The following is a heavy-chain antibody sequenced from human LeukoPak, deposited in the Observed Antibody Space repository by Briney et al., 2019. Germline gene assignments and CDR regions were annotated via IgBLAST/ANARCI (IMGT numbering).Heavy chain of an antibody. CDR2: TNQDGSER. Sequence: WGSLRLSCAVSGFSFSGFWMSWVRQAPGKGLEWVANTNQDGSERYYVDSVKGRFTIYRDKAKNSLYLQMNSLRAEDTAVYHCAREGVVNGMDVWGQGTTVTVSS. CDR1: GFSFSGFW. CDR3: AREGVVNGMDV. D-gene: IGHD2-15*01. J-gene: IGHJ6*02. V-gene: IGHV3-7*01.